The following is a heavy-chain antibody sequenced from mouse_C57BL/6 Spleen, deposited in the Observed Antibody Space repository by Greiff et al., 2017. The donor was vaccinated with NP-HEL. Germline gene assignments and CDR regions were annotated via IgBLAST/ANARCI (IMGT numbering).Heavy chain of an antibody. V-gene: IGHV5-16*01. CDR1: GFTFSDYY. J-gene: IGHJ3*01. CDR3: AKLGRGAWFAY. CDR2: INYDGSST. Sequence: EVKLVESEGGLVQPGSSMKLSCTASGFTFSDYYMAWVRQVPEKGLEWVANINYDGSSTYYLDSLKSRFIISRDNAKNILYLQMSSLKSEDTATYYCAKLGRGAWFAYWGQGTLVTVSA. D-gene: IGHD4-1*01.